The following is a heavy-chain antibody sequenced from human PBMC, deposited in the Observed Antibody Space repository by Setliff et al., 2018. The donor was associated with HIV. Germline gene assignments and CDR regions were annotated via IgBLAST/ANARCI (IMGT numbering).Heavy chain of an antibody. Sequence: SCAASGFTFSTYSMNWVRQAPGKGLEWVSSISSISSYIYYADSVKGRFTISRDNAKNSLYLQMNSLRAEDTAVYYCARIGNLWSGYYPYYYYYYMDVWGKGTTVTVSS. D-gene: IGHD3-3*01. V-gene: IGHV3-21*01. CDR1: GFTFSTYS. CDR3: ARIGNLWSGYYPYYYYYYMDV. J-gene: IGHJ6*03. CDR2: ISSISSYI.